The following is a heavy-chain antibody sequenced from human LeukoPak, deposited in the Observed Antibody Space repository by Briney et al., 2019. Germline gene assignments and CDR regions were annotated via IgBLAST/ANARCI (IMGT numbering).Heavy chain of an antibody. J-gene: IGHJ5*02. CDR1: GGSISSGSYY. Sequence: SETLSLTCTVSGGSISSGSYYWSWIRQPAGKGLEWIGRIYTRGSTNYNPSLKSRVTISVDPSKNQFSLNLSSVTAADTAVYYCARDLYCSSTSCPSNNWFDPWGQGTLVTVSS. D-gene: IGHD2-2*01. V-gene: IGHV4-61*02. CDR2: IYTRGST. CDR3: ARDLYCSSTSCPSNNWFDP.